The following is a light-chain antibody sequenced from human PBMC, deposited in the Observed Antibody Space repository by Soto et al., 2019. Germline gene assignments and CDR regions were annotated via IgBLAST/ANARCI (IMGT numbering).Light chain of an antibody. Sequence: QSVLTQPPSASGTPGQTVTISCSGSSSNIGRNTVNWYQHLPGTAPKVLIYSNNRPSGVPGRFSGSKSGTSASLAISGLQSEDEADYYCAAWDDSLNAVVFGGGTKLTVL. CDR1: SSNIGRNT. CDR2: SNN. V-gene: IGLV1-44*01. J-gene: IGLJ2*01. CDR3: AAWDDSLNAVV.